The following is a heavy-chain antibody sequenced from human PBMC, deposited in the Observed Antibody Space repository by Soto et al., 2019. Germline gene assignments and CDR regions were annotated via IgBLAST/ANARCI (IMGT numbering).Heavy chain of an antibody. D-gene: IGHD3-10*01. J-gene: IGHJ4*02. CDR3: AKLKVRGVIITPFDS. CDR1: GFTFSSYG. CDR2: ISYDGGNK. V-gene: IGHV3-30*18. Sequence: QVQLVESGGGVVQPGRSLRLSCAASGFTFSSYGIHWVRQAPGKGLAWVADISYDGGNKYYADSVKGRFTISRDNSKNTLHLQMNSLRAEDTAVYYCAKLKVRGVIITPFDSWGQGTLVTVSS.